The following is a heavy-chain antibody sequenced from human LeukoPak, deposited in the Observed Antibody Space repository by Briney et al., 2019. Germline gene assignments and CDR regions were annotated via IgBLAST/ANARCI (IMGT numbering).Heavy chain of an antibody. D-gene: IGHD1/OR15-1a*01. CDR2: IRFDGSSK. CDR3: AKEGTASKPSDLDY. Sequence: GGSLRLSCAASGFIFSDYGIHWVRQAPGKGLEWGAFIRFDGSSKYYTDSVKGRFTISRDNSRNTVYLQMNSLRVEDTAVYYCAKEGTASKPSDLDYWGQGTLVTVSS. V-gene: IGHV3-30*02. J-gene: IGHJ4*02. CDR1: GFIFSDYG.